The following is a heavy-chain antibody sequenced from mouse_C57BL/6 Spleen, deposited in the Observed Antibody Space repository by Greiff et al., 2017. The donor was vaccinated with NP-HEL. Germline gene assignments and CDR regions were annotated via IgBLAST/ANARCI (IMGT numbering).Heavy chain of an antibody. CDR2: INPGSGGT. CDR1: GYAFTNYL. CDR3: ARWGTDGSSYSLYFDY. J-gene: IGHJ2*01. D-gene: IGHD1-1*01. Sequence: QVQLQQSGAELVRPGTSVKVSCKASGYAFTNYLIEWVKQRPGQGLEWIGVINPGSGGTNYNEKFKGKATLTADKSSSTAYMQLSSLTSEDSAVYFCARWGTDGSSYSLYFDYWGQGTTLTVSS. V-gene: IGHV1-54*01.